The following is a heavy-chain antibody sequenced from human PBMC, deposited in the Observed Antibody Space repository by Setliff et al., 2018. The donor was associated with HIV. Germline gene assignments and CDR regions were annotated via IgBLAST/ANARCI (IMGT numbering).Heavy chain of an antibody. Sequence: ASVKVSCKASGYTFTSYGISWVRQAPGQGLEWMGCISAYNGNTKYGQNFQGRVTMTIDTSTSTAYMELRSLRSDDTAVYYCARARGNSWVRAGELYYYYMDVWGKGTTVTVSS. CDR3: ARARGNSWVRAGELYYYYMDV. CDR2: ISAYNGNT. J-gene: IGHJ6*03. D-gene: IGHD2-21*02. V-gene: IGHV1-18*01. CDR1: GYTFTSYG.